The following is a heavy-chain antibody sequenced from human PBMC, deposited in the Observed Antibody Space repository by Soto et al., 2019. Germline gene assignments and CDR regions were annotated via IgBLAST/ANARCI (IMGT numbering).Heavy chain of an antibody. J-gene: IGHJ6*02. V-gene: IGHV1-2*04. CDR2: INPNSGGT. D-gene: IGHD6-19*01. CDR1: GYTFTGYY. CDR3: ARTRVGSGWYGDYYYYGMDV. Sequence: QVQLVQSGAEVKKPGASVKVSCKASGYTFTGYYMHWVRQAPGQGLEWMGWINPNSGGTNYAQKFQGWVTMTRDTAISTAYMELSRLRSDDTAVYYCARTRVGSGWYGDYYYYGMDVWGQGTTVTVSS.